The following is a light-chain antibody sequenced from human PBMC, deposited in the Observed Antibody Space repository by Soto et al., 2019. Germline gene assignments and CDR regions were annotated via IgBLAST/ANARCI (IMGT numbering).Light chain of an antibody. V-gene: IGKV3-20*01. CDR2: GAS. Sequence: EIVLTQSPGTLSLSPGERATLSCGASKTVTSNYLAWYQQKPGQAPRLLIFGASIRVTGIPDRFIGSGSGTDFTLTISRLEPEDFAVYYCQQYGTSPITFGQGTRLEIK. J-gene: IGKJ5*01. CDR1: KTVTSNY. CDR3: QQYGTSPIT.